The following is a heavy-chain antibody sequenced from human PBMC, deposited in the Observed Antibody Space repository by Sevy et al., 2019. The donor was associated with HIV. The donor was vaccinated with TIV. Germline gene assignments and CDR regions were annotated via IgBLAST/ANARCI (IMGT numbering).Heavy chain of an antibody. CDR2: VSTYHGNT. J-gene: IGHJ4*02. Sequence: ASVKVSGKASGYTFISYGINWVRQDPGQGLEWMGWVSTYHGNTNYAQKFQGRVTMTPDTSTGTVYMELSSLRSDDPAMYYCAVDPRTFTLDSSGYGHDYWGQGTLVTVSS. CDR3: AVDPRTFTLDSSGYGHDY. CDR1: GYTFISYG. D-gene: IGHD3-22*01. V-gene: IGHV1-18*01.